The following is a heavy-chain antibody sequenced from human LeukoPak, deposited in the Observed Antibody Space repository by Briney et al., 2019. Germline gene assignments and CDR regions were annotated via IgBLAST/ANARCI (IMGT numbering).Heavy chain of an antibody. J-gene: IGHJ4*02. Sequence: SETLSLTCTVSGDSISSYYCSWIRQPPGKGLEWIGYIYYSGSTSYNPSLKSRVTISLDTSNNQFSLKLRSVTAADTAVYFCARGLRDGYTLFYFDYWGQGTLVTVSS. CDR3: ARGLRDGYTLFYFDY. V-gene: IGHV4-59*08. CDR1: GDSISSYY. D-gene: IGHD5-24*01. CDR2: IYYSGST.